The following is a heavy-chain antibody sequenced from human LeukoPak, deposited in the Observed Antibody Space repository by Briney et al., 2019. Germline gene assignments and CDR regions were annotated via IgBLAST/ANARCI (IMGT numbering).Heavy chain of an antibody. CDR2: ISGSGGGSTI. V-gene: IGHV3-23*01. J-gene: IGHJ6*03. CDR3: ARGFDAYYYYYYMDV. Sequence: GGSLRLSCAASGFTFSSSAMSWVRQAPGKGLEWVSGISGSGGGSTIYYADSVKGRFTISRDNAKNSLNLQMNSLRAEDTAVYYCARGFDAYYYYYYMDVWGKGTTVTVSS. CDR1: GFTFSSSA.